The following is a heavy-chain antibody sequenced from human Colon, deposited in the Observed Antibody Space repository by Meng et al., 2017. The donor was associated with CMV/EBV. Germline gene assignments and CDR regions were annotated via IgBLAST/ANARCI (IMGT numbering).Heavy chain of an antibody. CDR2: ISYNGGDE. CDR1: GSTFSIYG. Sequence: SCESSGSTFSIYGMHWVRQAPGQGLEWVAAISYNGGDEYYADSVKGRFTVSRDNSKNTLYLQMNSLRREDTAVYYCARAASVAVIYNLGLDVWGLGTTVTVSS. D-gene: IGHD1-1*01. J-gene: IGHJ6*02. CDR3: ARAASVAVIYNLGLDV. V-gene: IGHV3-30*03.